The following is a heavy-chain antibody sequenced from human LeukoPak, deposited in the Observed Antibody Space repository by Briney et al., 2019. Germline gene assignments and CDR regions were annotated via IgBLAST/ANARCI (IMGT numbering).Heavy chain of an antibody. D-gene: IGHD3-22*01. Sequence: PAETLSLTCTVSGGSISSSSYYWGWVRQPPGRGVEWVGSIYCSGSTYYNPSLKSRVTISVDTSKNQFSLKLSSVTAADTAVYYRARDSYYYDSSGYYYEDYWGQGTLVTVSS. V-gene: IGHV4-39*07. J-gene: IGHJ4*02. CDR2: IYCSGST. CDR1: GGSISSSSYY. CDR3: ARDSYYYDSSGYYYEDY.